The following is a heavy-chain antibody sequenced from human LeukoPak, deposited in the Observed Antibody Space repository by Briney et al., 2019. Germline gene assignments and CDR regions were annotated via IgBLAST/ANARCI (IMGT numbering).Heavy chain of an antibody. CDR1: GGSISNHY. CDR3: VRRGDGYPYYFDY. V-gene: IGHV4-59*11. CDR2: IHYGGNT. D-gene: IGHD5-24*01. Sequence: SETLSLTCTVSGGSISNHYWSWIRQPSGKGLEWIGYIHYGGNTDYTPSLKGRLTISVDTSKNQFSLKLSSVTAADTAVYYCVRRGDGYPYYFDYWGQGTLVTVSS. J-gene: IGHJ4*02.